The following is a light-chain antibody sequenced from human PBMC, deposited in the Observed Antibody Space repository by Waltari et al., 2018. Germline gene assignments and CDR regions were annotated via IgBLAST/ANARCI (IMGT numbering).Light chain of an antibody. Sequence: QSDPTQSRPVSVSPRQSVTLSCTETTSDVRGYNEVSWSQQNPGKAPKSMIYDVSKRPSGVPDRFSDSKSGNTASLTFSGRQTEDEADYYCCSYAGNYTFPYVFGTETNVTVL. CDR2: DVS. J-gene: IGLJ1*01. CDR3: CSYAGNYTFPYV. CDR1: TSDVRGYNE. V-gene: IGLV2-11*01.